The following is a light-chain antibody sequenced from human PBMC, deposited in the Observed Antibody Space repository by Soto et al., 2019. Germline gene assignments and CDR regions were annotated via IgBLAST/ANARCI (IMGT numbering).Light chain of an antibody. CDR3: QQYHNWWT. V-gene: IGKV3-15*01. Sequence: EIVMTQSPATLSVSPGERATLSCRASQRISSNLAWYQQKPGQAPRLLIYDASTRATGIPARFSGSGSGTEFTLTISSLQSEDFAVYYCQQYHNWWTFGQGTKVDIK. J-gene: IGKJ1*01. CDR1: QRISSN. CDR2: DAS.